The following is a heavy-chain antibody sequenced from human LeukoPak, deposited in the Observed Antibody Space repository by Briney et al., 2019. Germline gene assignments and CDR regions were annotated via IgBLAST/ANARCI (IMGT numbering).Heavy chain of an antibody. J-gene: IGHJ5*02. Sequence: GASVKVSCKASGYTFTSYYMHWVRQAPGQGLEWMGIINPSGGSTSYAQKFQGRVTMTRDMSTSTVYMELGSLRSEDTAVYYCARAYYDFWSGYYGNWFDPWGQGTLVTVSS. CDR2: INPSGGST. CDR1: GYTFTSYY. V-gene: IGHV1-46*01. CDR3: ARAYYDFWSGYYGNWFDP. D-gene: IGHD3-3*01.